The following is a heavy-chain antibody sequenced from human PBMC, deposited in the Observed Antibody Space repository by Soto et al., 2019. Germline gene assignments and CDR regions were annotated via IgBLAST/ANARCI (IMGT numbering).Heavy chain of an antibody. D-gene: IGHD5-12*01. CDR3: ARVGSGYVRGFDY. V-gene: IGHV4-59*01. CDR2: IYFTGST. Sequence: SETLSLTCTVSGGSISNYYWSWIRQPPGKGLEWIGYIYFTGSTRYNSSLKSRVTISVDTSENQFSLKLYSVTAADTAVYYCARVGSGYVRGFDYWGQGILVTVS. J-gene: IGHJ4*02. CDR1: GGSISNYY.